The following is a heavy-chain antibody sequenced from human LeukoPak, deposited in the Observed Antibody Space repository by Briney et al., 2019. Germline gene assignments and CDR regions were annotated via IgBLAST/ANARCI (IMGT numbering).Heavy chain of an antibody. CDR2: IYPGDSRT. CDR1: GYTFTSYW. CDR3: AKFHCSGPTCYNDY. J-gene: IGHJ4*02. D-gene: IGHD2-15*01. Sequence: PGESLKISCQGSGYTFTSYWIGWVRQMPGKGLEWMGIIYPGDSRTTYSPSFRGQVAISADKSISTAYLQWSSLKASDTAVYYCAKFHCSGPTCYNDYWGQGTPVTVSS. V-gene: IGHV5-51*01.